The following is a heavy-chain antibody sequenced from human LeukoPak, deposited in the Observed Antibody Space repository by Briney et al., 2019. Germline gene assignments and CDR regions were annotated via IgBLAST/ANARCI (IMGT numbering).Heavy chain of an antibody. CDR3: AIEVGAARRNAFDI. D-gene: IGHD2-15*01. Sequence: RTSETLSLTCTVSGGSISSSGYYWGWLRQPPGKGLEWIGSIYYSGSSYYNPSLKSRVTISVNTSKNQFSLKLTSVTAADTAVYYCAIEVGAARRNAFDIGGQGTMVTVSS. CDR2: IYYSGSS. CDR1: GGSISSSGYY. J-gene: IGHJ3*02. V-gene: IGHV4-39*07.